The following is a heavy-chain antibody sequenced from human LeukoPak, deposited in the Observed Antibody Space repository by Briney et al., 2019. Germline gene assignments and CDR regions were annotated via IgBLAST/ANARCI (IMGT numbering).Heavy chain of an antibody. D-gene: IGHD2-2*01. CDR2: ISAYNGNT. CDR1: GYTFTSYG. Sequence: ASVKVSCKASGYTFTSYGISWVRQAPGQGLEWMGWISAYNGNTNYAQKLQGRVTMTTDTSTSTAYMELRSLRSDDTAVYYCARGRYRGAIVVPFYYYYYMDVWGKGTTVTVSS. CDR3: ARGRYRGAIVVPFYYYYYMDV. J-gene: IGHJ6*03. V-gene: IGHV1-18*01.